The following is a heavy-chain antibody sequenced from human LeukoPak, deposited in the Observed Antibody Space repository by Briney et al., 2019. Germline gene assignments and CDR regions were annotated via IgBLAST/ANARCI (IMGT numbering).Heavy chain of an antibody. CDR1: GGSISSYY. V-gene: IGHV4-59*08. D-gene: IGHD3-3*01. CDR2: IYYSGST. J-gene: IGHJ4*02. Sequence: SETLSLTCTVSGGSISSYYWSWLRQPPGKGLEWIGYIYYSGSTNYNPSLKSRVTISVDTSKNQFSLKLSSVTAADTAVYYCARLITIFGVVLDYFDYWGQGTLVTVSS. CDR3: ARLITIFGVVLDYFDY.